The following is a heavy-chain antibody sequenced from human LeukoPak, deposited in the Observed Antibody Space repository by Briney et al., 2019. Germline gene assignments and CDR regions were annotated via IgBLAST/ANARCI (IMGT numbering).Heavy chain of an antibody. D-gene: IGHD3-10*01. CDR1: GGSISTGGYY. CDR2: ISYSGGT. CDR3: ASTSKYIGSGRDDSFDI. V-gene: IGHV4-30-4*01. Sequence: PSETLSLTCTVSGGSISTGGYYWSWIRQPPGKGLEWIEYISYSGGTYYNPSLKSRVSISVDTSKSQFSLKMSSVTAADTAVYYCASTSKYIGSGRDDSFDIWGQGTMVTVSS. J-gene: IGHJ3*02.